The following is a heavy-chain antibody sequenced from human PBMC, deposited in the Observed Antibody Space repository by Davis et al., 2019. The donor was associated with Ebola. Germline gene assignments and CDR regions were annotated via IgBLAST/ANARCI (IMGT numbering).Heavy chain of an antibody. J-gene: IGHJ6*04. CDR3: AKDRAVHGGAFYGMDV. V-gene: IGHV3-30*18. Sequence: PGGSLRLSCAASKFTFSHYGMHWVRQAPGKGLESVADISYDGSSRFYGDSVKGRFSISRDNSKNTVFLEMNSLRSEDTAVYYCAKDRAVHGGAFYGMDVWGKGTTVTVSS. CDR2: ISYDGSSR. CDR1: KFTFSHYG. D-gene: IGHD3-10*01.